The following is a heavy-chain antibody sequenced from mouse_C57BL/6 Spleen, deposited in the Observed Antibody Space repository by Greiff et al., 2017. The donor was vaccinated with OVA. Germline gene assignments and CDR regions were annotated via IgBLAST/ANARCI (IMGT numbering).Heavy chain of an antibody. CDR1: GYTFTDYY. V-gene: IGHV1-26*01. CDR2: INPNNGGT. Sequence: EVQLQRSGPELVKPGASVKISCKASGYTFTDYYMNWVKQSHGKSLEWIGDINPNNGGTSYNQKFKGKATLTVDKSSSTAYMELRSLTSEDSAVYYCARGGWYFDVWGTGTTVTVSS. J-gene: IGHJ1*03. CDR3: ARGGWYFDV.